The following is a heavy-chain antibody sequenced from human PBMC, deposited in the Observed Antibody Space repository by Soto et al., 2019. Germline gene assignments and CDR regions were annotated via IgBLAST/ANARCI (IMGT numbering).Heavy chain of an antibody. D-gene: IGHD5-12*01. CDR3: ARDPNMVATMGPFSSSSGMDV. Sequence: EVQLVESGGGLVQPGGSLRLSCAASGFTFSSYWMSWVRQAPGKGLEWVANIKQDGSEKYYVDSVKGRFTISRDNAKNSLYLKMNSLRAEDTAVYYCARDPNMVATMGPFSSSSGMDVWAQGPTVTLSS. J-gene: IGHJ6*02. V-gene: IGHV3-7*01. CDR2: IKQDGSEK. CDR1: GFTFSSYW.